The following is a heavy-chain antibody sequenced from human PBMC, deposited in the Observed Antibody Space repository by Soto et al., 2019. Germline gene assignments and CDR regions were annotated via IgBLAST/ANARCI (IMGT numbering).Heavy chain of an antibody. J-gene: IGHJ3*02. V-gene: IGHV3-23*01. D-gene: IGHD3-9*01. CDR3: ARSYYDILTGPPDAFDI. CDR2: ISGSGGST. Sequence: GESLKISCAASGFTFSSYAMSWVRQAPGKGLEWVSAISGSGGSTYYADSVKGRFTISRDNSKNTLYLQMNSLRAEDTAVYYCARSYYDILTGPPDAFDIWGQGTMVTVSS. CDR1: GFTFSSYA.